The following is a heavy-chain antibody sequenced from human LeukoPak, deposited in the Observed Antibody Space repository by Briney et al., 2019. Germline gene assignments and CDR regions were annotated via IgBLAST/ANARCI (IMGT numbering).Heavy chain of an antibody. D-gene: IGHD5-18*01. Sequence: SETLSLTCAVYGGSFSGYYWSWIRQPPGKGLEWIGEINHSGSTNYNPSLKSRVTISVDTSKNQFSLKLSSVTAADTAVYCCARGYSYGYDAFDIWGQGTMVTVSS. CDR2: INHSGST. CDR3: ARGYSYGYDAFDI. CDR1: GGSFSGYY. V-gene: IGHV4-34*01. J-gene: IGHJ3*02.